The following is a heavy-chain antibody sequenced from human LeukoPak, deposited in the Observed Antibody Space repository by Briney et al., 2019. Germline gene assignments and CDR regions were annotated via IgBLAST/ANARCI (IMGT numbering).Heavy chain of an antibody. V-gene: IGHV3-23*01. Sequence: GGSLRLSCAASGFTFSSYAMSWVRQAPGKGLEWVSGINGNGGSTYNADSVKGRFTISRDNSKNTLYLQMNSLRAEDTAVYYCAREISGPLAAAGGYYYYYMDVWGKGTTVTISS. CDR1: GFTFSSYA. J-gene: IGHJ6*03. CDR3: AREISGPLAAAGGYYYYYMDV. CDR2: INGNGGST. D-gene: IGHD6-13*01.